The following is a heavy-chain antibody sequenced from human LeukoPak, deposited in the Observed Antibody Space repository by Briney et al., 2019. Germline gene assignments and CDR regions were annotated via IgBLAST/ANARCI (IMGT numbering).Heavy chain of an antibody. J-gene: IGHJ3*02. D-gene: IGHD3-9*01. CDR3: ARDLRVLTGYHDAFDI. Sequence: SETLSLTCTVSGGSISSYYWSWIRQPPGKGLEWIGYIYYSGSTNYNPSLKSRVTISVDTSKNQFSLKLGSVTAADTAVYYCARDLRVLTGYHDAFDIWGQGTMVTVSS. V-gene: IGHV4-59*01. CDR1: GGSISSYY. CDR2: IYYSGST.